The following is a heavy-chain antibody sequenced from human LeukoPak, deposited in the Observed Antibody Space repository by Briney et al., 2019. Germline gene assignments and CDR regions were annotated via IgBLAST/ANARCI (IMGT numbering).Heavy chain of an antibody. J-gene: IGHJ4*02. Sequence: PGASVNVSCKASGHTFTAYYMHWVRQAPGQGLEWMGWIHPGTGDTNYAQKFQGRVTVTRDTSISTAYMELIRLTSDDTAVYYCASYASGYNWLKVWGQGTLVTVSS. V-gene: IGHV1-2*02. CDR2: IHPGTGDT. CDR3: ASYASGYNWLKV. CDR1: GHTFTAYY. D-gene: IGHD1-1*01.